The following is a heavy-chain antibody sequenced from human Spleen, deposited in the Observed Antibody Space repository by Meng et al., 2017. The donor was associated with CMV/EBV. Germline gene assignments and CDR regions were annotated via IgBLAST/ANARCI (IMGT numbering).Heavy chain of an antibody. CDR1: GFTFSSYS. V-gene: IGHV3-21*01. CDR3: AREVNGVNGSS. Sequence: GESLKISCAASGFTFSSYSMNWVRQAPGKGLEWVSSISSSSSYIYYADSVKGRFTISRDNAKNSLYLQMNSLRAEDTAVYYCAREVNGVNGSSWGQGTLVTVSS. J-gene: IGHJ5*02. CDR2: ISSSSSYI. D-gene: IGHD1-26*01.